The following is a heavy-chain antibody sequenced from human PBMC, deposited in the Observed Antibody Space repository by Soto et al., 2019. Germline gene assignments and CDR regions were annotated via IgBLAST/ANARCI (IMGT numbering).Heavy chain of an antibody. V-gene: IGHV1-2*02. D-gene: IGHD3-16*01. CDR2: IKSNGGDP. CDR3: ARDERSYGEPPFDY. CDR1: GFIFTGYY. J-gene: IGHJ4*02. Sequence: ASVKVSCKASGFIFTGYYIHWVRQAPGRGLEWMGWIKSNGGDPKYAQKFQDRVTMTRDTSMNTVYMELSSLRSDDSAVYYCARDERSYGEPPFDYWGQGTLVTVSS.